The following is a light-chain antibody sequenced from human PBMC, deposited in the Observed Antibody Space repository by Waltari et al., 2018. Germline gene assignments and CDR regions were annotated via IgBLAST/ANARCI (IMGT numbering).Light chain of an antibody. CDR1: QGIRND. V-gene: IGKV1-17*01. CDR2: GAS. CDR3: LQHSTYPFT. Sequence: DIQMTQSPSSLSASIGDRVTITCRASQGIRNDLGWFQQKPGKAPRRLIYGASALEDGVPSRFSGSGSGTDFTLTIVSLQPDDFATYYCLQHSTYPFTFGPGTKVDVK. J-gene: IGKJ3*01.